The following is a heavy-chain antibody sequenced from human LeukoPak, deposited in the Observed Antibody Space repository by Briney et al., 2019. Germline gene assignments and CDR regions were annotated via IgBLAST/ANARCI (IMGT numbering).Heavy chain of an antibody. CDR2: ISGNGGAT. CDR3: SKKSPTDAIVGNYFGN. D-gene: IGHD2-21*01. Sequence: GGSLRLSCAASGFTFSSYAMSWVRQAPGKGLEWVSAISGNGGATYYADSVKGRFTISGDNSKNTAYLEMNSLRGEDTAIYYCSKKSPTDAIVGNYFGNWGQGTLVTVSS. V-gene: IGHV3-23*01. CDR1: GFTFSSYA. J-gene: IGHJ4*02.